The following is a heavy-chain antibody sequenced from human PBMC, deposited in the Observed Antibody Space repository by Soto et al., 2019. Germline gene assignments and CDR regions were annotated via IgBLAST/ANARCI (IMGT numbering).Heavy chain of an antibody. Sequence: SVKVSCKASGGTFSSYAISWVRQAPGQGLEWRGGIIPIFGTANYAQKFQGRVTITADESTSTAYMELSSLRSEDTAVYYCARGHHSRQATEVYYYGRDVWGQGTTVTVS. CDR2: IIPIFGTA. D-gene: IGHD1-26*01. CDR3: ARGHHSRQATEVYYYGRDV. J-gene: IGHJ6*02. V-gene: IGHV1-69*13. CDR1: GGTFSSYA.